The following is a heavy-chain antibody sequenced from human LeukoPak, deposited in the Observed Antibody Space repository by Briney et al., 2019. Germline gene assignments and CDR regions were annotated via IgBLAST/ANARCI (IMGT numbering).Heavy chain of an antibody. J-gene: IGHJ4*02. V-gene: IGHV5-51*01. Sequence: GESLQISCQGSGYSFTSYWIAWVRPMPGKGLEWMGIIYPGDSDTRYSPSFQGQVTISVDESISTAYLQWSSLKASDTAMYYCARPLTYSRQQSYGYWGQGTLVTVSS. CDR3: ARPLTYSRQQSYGY. D-gene: IGHD6-13*01. CDR1: GYSFTSYW. CDR2: IYPGDSDT.